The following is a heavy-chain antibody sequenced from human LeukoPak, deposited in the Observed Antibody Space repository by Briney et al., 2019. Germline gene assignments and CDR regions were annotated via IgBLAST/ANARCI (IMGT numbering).Heavy chain of an antibody. CDR2: IYHSGST. D-gene: IGHD6-19*01. Sequence: SETLSLTCTVSGYSISSGYYWGWIRQPPGKGLEWIGSIYHSGSTYYNPSLKSRVTISVDTSKNQFSLKLSSVTAADTAVYYCAREGMRDVGGWYYFDYWGQGTLVTVSS. J-gene: IGHJ4*02. CDR3: AREGMRDVGGWYYFDY. V-gene: IGHV4-38-2*02. CDR1: GYSISSGYY.